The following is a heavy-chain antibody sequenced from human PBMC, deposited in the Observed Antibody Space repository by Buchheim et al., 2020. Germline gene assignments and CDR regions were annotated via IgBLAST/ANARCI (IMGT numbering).Heavy chain of an antibody. CDR3: ARWDYDGDYVDY. V-gene: IGHV3-74*01. D-gene: IGHD4-17*01. J-gene: IGHJ4*02. CDR2: INSDGSST. Sequence: EVQLVESGGGLVQPGGSLRLSCAASGFAFSLYWMHWVRQTPGKGLVWVSRINSDGSSTNYADSVKGRFTISRANAKSTLYLQMNSLRAEDTAVYYCARWDYDGDYVDYWGQGTL. CDR1: GFAFSLYW.